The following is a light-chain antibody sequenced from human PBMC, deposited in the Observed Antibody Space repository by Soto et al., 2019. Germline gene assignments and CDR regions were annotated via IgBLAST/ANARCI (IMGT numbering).Light chain of an antibody. Sequence: QSVLTQPPSVSWAPGQRVTIPCTGSSSNIGAGYDIHWYQQLPGTAPKLLIYGNINRPSGVPDRFSGSKSGTSASLAITGLQAEDEADYYCQSYDSSLSGSVVFGGGTKVTVL. J-gene: IGLJ2*01. V-gene: IGLV1-40*01. CDR2: GNI. CDR3: QSYDSSLSGSVV. CDR1: SSNIGAGYD.